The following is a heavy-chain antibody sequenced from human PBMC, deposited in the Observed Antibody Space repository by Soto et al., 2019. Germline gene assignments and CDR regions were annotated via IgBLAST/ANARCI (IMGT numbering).Heavy chain of an antibody. V-gene: IGHV1-46*01. J-gene: IGHJ4*02. CDR2: INPSGGGR. CDR1: GYNVSGQY. D-gene: IGHD3-16*01. CDR3: ARLLGVHNTQPVWLGYLDY. Sequence: GASGKVACNASGYNVSGQYIPWVRQAPGQRLERTGIINPSGGGRTYAEKFQGRVVMTSDASTSTVYVELSSLTSEDTARYFCARLLGVHNTQPVWLGYLDYWGQGTLVTVSS.